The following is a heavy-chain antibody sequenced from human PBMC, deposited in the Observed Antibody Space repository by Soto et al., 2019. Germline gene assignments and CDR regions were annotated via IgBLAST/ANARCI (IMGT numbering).Heavy chain of an antibody. V-gene: IGHV4-39*01. CDR1: GDSITASYSN. J-gene: IGHJ4*02. Sequence: SETLSLTCTVSGDSITASYSNWDWIRQPPGKGLEWIGTFYYSGTTSQNPPLRSRITRSGDTARNQFSLNLRSVNAADSGVYYCAKLVRDDVRRSDLDHWGQVTLVTVSS. CDR3: AKLVRDDVRRSDLDH. D-gene: IGHD3-10*02. CDR2: FYYSGTT.